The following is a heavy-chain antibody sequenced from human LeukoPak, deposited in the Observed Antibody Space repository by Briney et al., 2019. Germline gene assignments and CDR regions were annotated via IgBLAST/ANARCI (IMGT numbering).Heavy chain of an antibody. V-gene: IGHV3-30*04. Sequence: GGSLRLSCTASGFTFSSYAMHWVRQAPGKGLEWVAVISYDGNNKYYADSVKGRFTISRDTSKNTLYLQMNSLRPEDTAVYYCARDTYGGANSWGQGTLVTVSS. D-gene: IGHD4-23*01. CDR1: GFTFSSYA. J-gene: IGHJ4*02. CDR2: ISYDGNNK. CDR3: ARDTYGGANS.